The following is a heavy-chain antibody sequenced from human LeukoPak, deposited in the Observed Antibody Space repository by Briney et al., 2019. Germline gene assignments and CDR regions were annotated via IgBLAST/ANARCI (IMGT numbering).Heavy chain of an antibody. V-gene: IGHV4-59*03. CDR1: GDSIRSYY. CDR3: ARLPRFYYYMDV. Sequence: SETLSLTCSLSGDSIRSYYWSWIRQAPERGLEYIGYIYYNGGTNYNPSLKRRVTMSVDTSKNQFSLELRSVTAADSAVYYCARLPRFYYYMDVWGKGTTVTISS. D-gene: IGHD4-11*01. CDR2: IYYNGGT. J-gene: IGHJ6*03.